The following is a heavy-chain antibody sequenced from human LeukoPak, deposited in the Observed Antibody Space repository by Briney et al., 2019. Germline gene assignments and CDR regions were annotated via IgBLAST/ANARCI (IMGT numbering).Heavy chain of an antibody. CDR3: ARNSCPSGSCYDNRGYFDY. Sequence: SETLSLTCTVSGGSISSSSYYWSWIRQPAGKGLEWIGRIYTSGSTNYNPSLKSRITISVDTSKNQFSLKLSSVTAADTAVYYCARNSCPSGSCYDNRGYFDYWGQGTLVTVSS. CDR2: IYTSGST. V-gene: IGHV4-61*02. D-gene: IGHD2-15*01. J-gene: IGHJ4*02. CDR1: GGSISSSSYY.